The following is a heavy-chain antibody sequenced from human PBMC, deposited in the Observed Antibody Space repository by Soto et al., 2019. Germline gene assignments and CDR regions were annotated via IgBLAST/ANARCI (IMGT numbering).Heavy chain of an antibody. D-gene: IGHD2-21*01. V-gene: IGHV4-38-2*02. CDR1: GCSINGGHY. CDR2: VFHVGDT. J-gene: IGHJ4*02. CDR3: ARGPDVVVAPTAEGYYFDY. Sequence: TWETLSLTCSVSGCSINGGHYWGWIRQAPGEGLEWIGLVFHVGDTYYNPSLKSRVTISLDTSMNHVSLRLGSVTAADTAVYYCARGPDVVVAPTAEGYYFDYWGQGALVTVSS.